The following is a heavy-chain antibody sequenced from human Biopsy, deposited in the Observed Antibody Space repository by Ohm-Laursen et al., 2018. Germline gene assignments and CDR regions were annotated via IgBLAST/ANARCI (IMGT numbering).Heavy chain of an antibody. CDR3: AADADGYYTEFDY. D-gene: IGHD3-3*01. CDR2: IVPILGHL. Sequence: ASVKVSCKASGGPSGNYAFSWVRQAPGQGLEWVGRIVPILGHLNYAQRFQGRVSITADKSTSYVYMELSRLTSGDTAVYYCAADADGYYTEFDYWGPGTLVTVSS. J-gene: IGHJ4*02. CDR1: GGPSGNYA. V-gene: IGHV1-69*04.